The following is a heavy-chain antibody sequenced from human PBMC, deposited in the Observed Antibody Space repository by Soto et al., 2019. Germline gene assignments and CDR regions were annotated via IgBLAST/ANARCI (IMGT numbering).Heavy chain of an antibody. CDR2: INPSGGST. V-gene: IGHV1-46*03. CDR3: ARGGIVVVVAATWGNAFDI. J-gene: IGHJ3*02. D-gene: IGHD2-15*01. CDR1: GYTFTSYY. Sequence: ASVKVSCKASGYTFTSYYMHWVRQAPGQGLEWMGIINPSGGSTSYAQKFQGRVTMTRDTSTSTVYMELSSLRSEDTAVYYCARGGIVVVVAATWGNAFDIWGKGTMVTVSS.